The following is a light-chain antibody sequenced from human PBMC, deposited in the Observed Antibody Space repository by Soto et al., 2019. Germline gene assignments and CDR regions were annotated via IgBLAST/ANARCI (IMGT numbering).Light chain of an antibody. CDR3: QTWTTGIQV. CDR1: SGHSTYA. V-gene: IGLV4-69*01. CDR2: VNTDGSH. Sequence: QLVLTQSPSASASLGASVKLTCTLSSGHSTYAIAWHQQQPEKGPRYLMKVNTDGSHNKGDGIPDRFSGSSSGADRYLTISSLQSEDEADYYCQTWTTGIQVFGGGTKVTVL. J-gene: IGLJ3*02.